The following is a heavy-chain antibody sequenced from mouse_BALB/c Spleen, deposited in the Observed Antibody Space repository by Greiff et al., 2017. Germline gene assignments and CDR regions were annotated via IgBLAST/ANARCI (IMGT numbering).Heavy chain of an antibody. Sequence: VQLQQSGAELVKPGASVKLSCTASGFNIKDTYMHWVKQRPEQGLEWIGRIDPANGNTKYDPKFQGKATITADTSSNTAYLQLSSLTSEDTAVYYCARYYYDYDDYAMDYWGQGTSVTVSS. CDR1: GFNIKDTY. CDR2: IDPANGNT. V-gene: IGHV14-3*02. J-gene: IGHJ4*01. CDR3: ARYYYDYDDYAMDY. D-gene: IGHD2-4*01.